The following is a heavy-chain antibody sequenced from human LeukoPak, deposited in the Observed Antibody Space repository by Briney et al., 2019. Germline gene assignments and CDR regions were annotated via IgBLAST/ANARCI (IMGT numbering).Heavy chain of an antibody. V-gene: IGHV4-4*07. D-gene: IGHD6-13*01. Sequence: SETLSLTCTVSGGSISSYYWSWIRQPAGKGLEWIGRIYTSGCTNYNPSLKSRVTMSVDTSKNQFSLKLSSVTAADTAVYYCARDLPGIAAAGAFDYWGQGTLVTVSS. CDR3: ARDLPGIAAAGAFDY. CDR1: GGSISSYY. CDR2: IYTSGCT. J-gene: IGHJ4*02.